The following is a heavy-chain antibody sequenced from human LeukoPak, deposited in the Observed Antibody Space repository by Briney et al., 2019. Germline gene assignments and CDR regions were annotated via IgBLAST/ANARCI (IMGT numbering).Heavy chain of an antibody. J-gene: IGHJ6*02. D-gene: IGHD3-3*01. CDR1: GFTFSSYW. CDR2: IKQDGSEK. CDR3: ARVSPLYYDFWSGYYPYYGMDV. V-gene: IGHV3-7*01. Sequence: PGGSLRLSCAASGFTFSSYWMSWVRQAPGKGLEWVANIKQDGSEKYYVDSVKGRFTISRDNAKKSLYLQMNSLRAEDTAVYYCARVSPLYYDFWSGYYPYYGMDVWGQGTTVTVSS.